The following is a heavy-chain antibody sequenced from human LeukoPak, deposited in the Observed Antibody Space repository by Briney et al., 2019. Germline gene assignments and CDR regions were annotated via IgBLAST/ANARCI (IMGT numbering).Heavy chain of an antibody. CDR3: ARGASGYDSMGNWFDP. CDR2: IYYSGST. Sequence: PSETLSLTCTVSGGSISSYYWSWIRQPPGKGLEWIGYIYYSGSTNYNPSLKSRVTISVDTSKNQFSLKLSSVTAADTAVYYCARGASGYDSMGNWFDPWGQGTLVTVSS. V-gene: IGHV4-59*01. CDR1: GGSISSYY. J-gene: IGHJ5*02. D-gene: IGHD5-12*01.